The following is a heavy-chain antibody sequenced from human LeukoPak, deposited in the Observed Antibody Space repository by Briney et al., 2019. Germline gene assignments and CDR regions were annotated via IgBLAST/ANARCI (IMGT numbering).Heavy chain of an antibody. J-gene: IGHJ4*02. D-gene: IGHD2/OR15-2a*01. V-gene: IGHV3-23*01. Sequence: GGSLRLSCAASGFTFSSYAMSWVRQAPGKGLEWVSGISGSGGSTYYADSVKGRFTISRDNSKNTLYLQMNSLRAEDTALYYCVRGGEEVISARDYFDSWGRGTLVTVSS. CDR1: GFTFSSYA. CDR2: ISGSGGST. CDR3: VRGGEEVISARDYFDS.